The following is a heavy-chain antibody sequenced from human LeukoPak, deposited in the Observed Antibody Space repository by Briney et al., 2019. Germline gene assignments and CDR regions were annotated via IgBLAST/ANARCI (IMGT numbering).Heavy chain of an antibody. CDR2: TSSSSSYR. J-gene: IGHJ4*02. CDR1: GFIVIDYY. D-gene: IGHD5-12*01. CDR3: ARGLRFIETATSPQDY. V-gene: IGHV3-11*05. Sequence: AGSLRPTCAASGFIVIDYYVSWIRQAPGKGLEWVSYTSSSSSYRSYADSVKGRFTISRDNAKDSLYLQMNSLRAEDTAVYFCARGLRFIETATSPQDYWGQENLVTVSS.